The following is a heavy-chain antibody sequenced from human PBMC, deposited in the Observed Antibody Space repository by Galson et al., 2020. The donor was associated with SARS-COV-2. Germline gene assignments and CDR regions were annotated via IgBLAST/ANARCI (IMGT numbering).Heavy chain of an antibody. J-gene: IGHJ5*02. Sequence: SETLSLTCTVSGASINSGDYYWSWIRQPPGKGLEWIGYIYYTGRAYYNPSLRSRITISVDTSKTQFSLKLSSVTAADSAVYYCARLIGYCDSTSCYHFDPWGQGTLVTVSS. V-gene: IGHV4-30-4*01. CDR2: IYYTGRA. D-gene: IGHD2-2*01. CDR3: ARLIGYCDSTSCYHFDP. CDR1: GASINSGDYY.